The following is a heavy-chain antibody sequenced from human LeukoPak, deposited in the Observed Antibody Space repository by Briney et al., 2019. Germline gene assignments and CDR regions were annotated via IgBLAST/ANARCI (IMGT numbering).Heavy chain of an antibody. V-gene: IGHV1-2*02. Sequence: ASVKVSCKASGYTFTGYYMHWVRQAPGQGLEWMGWINPNSGGTNYAQKFQGRVTMTRDTSISTAYMELSRLRSDDTAVYYCAREACCSGGSCYSNGWFDPWGQGTLVTVSS. CDR2: INPNSGGT. D-gene: IGHD2-15*01. J-gene: IGHJ5*02. CDR1: GYTFTGYY. CDR3: AREACCSGGSCYSNGWFDP.